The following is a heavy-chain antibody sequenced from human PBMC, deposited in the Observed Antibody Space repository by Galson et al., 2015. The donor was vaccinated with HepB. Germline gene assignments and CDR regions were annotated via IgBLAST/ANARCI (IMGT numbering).Heavy chain of an antibody. Sequence: SCKASGGTFSSYAISWVRQAPGQGLEWMGGIIPIFGTANYAQKFQGRVTITADESTCTAYMELSSLRSEDTAVYYCARVPPSRYCSSTSCYTDWYFDLWGRGTLVTVSS. V-gene: IGHV1-69*01. J-gene: IGHJ2*01. CDR1: GGTFSSYA. CDR3: ARVPPSRYCSSTSCYTDWYFDL. D-gene: IGHD2-2*02. CDR2: IIPIFGTA.